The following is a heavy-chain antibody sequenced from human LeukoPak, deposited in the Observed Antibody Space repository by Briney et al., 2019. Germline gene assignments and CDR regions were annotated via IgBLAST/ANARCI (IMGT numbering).Heavy chain of an antibody. Sequence: SVKVSCKASGDTFSSYAISWVRQAPGQGLEWMGGIIPIFGTPRYAQKFQGRVTITVDESTSTAYMELSSLTSEDTAVYYCASLKGYDFWSGYYGWGQGTRVTVSS. CDR3: ASLKGYDFWSGYYG. CDR2: IIPIFGTP. J-gene: IGHJ4*02. V-gene: IGHV1-69*01. CDR1: GDTFSSYA. D-gene: IGHD3-3*01.